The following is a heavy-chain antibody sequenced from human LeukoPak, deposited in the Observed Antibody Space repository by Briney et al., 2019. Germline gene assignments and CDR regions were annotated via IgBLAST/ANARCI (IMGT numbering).Heavy chain of an antibody. V-gene: IGHV4-59*01. J-gene: IGHJ6*03. Sequence: SETLSLTCTVSGGSISSYYWSWIRQPPRKGLEWIGYIYYSGSTNYNPSLKSRVTISVDTSKNQFSLKLSSVTAADTAVYYCARAGGYGDYVGYYYYYMDVWGKGTTVTISS. CDR3: ARAGGYGDYVGYYYYYMDV. D-gene: IGHD4-17*01. CDR2: IYYSGST. CDR1: GGSISSYY.